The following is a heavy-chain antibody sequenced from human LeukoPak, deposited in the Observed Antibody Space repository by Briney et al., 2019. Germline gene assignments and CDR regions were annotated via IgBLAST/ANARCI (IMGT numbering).Heavy chain of an antibody. V-gene: IGHV4-34*01. CDR3: ARAGHCYYSSGYFDY. J-gene: IGHJ4*02. CDR1: GGSCIGYY. Sequence: SETLSLTCAVYGGSCIGYYWSWIRQPPGKGMEWIGEINHSGSTNYNPSLKSRVTISVDTSKDQFSLKLSSVTAADTAVYYCARAGHCYYSSGYFDYWGQGTLVTVSS. D-gene: IGHD3-22*01. CDR2: INHSGST.